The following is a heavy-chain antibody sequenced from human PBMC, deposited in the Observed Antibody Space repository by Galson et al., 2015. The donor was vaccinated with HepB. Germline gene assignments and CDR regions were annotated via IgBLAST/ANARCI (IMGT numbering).Heavy chain of an antibody. CDR1: GDSINSASDF. CDR3: AKSLRGYSFGYWFDP. D-gene: IGHD5-18*01. CDR2: IDTSGSA. J-gene: IGHJ5*02. Sequence: TLSLTCTVSGDSINSASDFWNWIRQPAGKGLEWIGRIDTSGSANYNPSLRSRVTMSVDTSKNQFSLRLSPVTAADTAVYYCAKSLRGYSFGYWFDPWGPGTLVTVSS. V-gene: IGHV4-61*02.